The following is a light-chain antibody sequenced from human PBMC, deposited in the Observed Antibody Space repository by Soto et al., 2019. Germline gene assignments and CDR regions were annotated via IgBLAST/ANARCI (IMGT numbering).Light chain of an antibody. V-gene: IGKV3-20*01. J-gene: IGKJ1*01. CDR1: QSVSSSL. Sequence: EIVLTQSPGTLSLSPGERATLSCRASQSVSSSLLAWYQQKPGQAPRLLIDGASSRATGIPDRFSGSGSGTAFTLTISRLEPEDFAVYYCQQYGSSPKTFGQGTKVEIK. CDR2: GAS. CDR3: QQYGSSPKT.